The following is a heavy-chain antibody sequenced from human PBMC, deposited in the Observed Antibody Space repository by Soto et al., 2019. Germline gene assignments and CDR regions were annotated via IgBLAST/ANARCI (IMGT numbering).Heavy chain of an antibody. D-gene: IGHD6-6*01. CDR3: AVGGYNSSSPTAFDY. J-gene: IGHJ4*02. V-gene: IGHV1-2*04. Sequence: ASVKVSCKASGYTFTGYYMHWVRQAPGQGLEWMGWINPNSGGTNYAQKFQGWVTMTRDTSISTAYMELSRLRSDDTAVYYCAVGGYNSSSPTAFDYWGQGTLVTVSS. CDR1: GYTFTGYY. CDR2: INPNSGGT.